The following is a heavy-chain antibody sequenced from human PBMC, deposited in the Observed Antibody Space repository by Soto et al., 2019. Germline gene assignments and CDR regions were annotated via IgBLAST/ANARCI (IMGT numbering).Heavy chain of an antibody. Sequence: QVQLVESGGGVVQPGRSLRLSCAASGFTFSSYGMHWVRQAPGKWLEWVAVIWYDGSDKYYADSLKGRFPISRDNYKNTLYLQMNSPSAEHTAVYYCARWGIAAGDYWGQGTLVTVSS. D-gene: IGHD6-13*01. CDR3: ARWGIAAGDY. J-gene: IGHJ4*02. CDR2: IWYDGSDK. V-gene: IGHV3-33*01. CDR1: GFTFSSYG.